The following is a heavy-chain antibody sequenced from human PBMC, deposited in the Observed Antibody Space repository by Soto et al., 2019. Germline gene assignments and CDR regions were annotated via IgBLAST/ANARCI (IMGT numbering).Heavy chain of an antibody. J-gene: IGHJ6*02. CDR1: GYSFTSYW. V-gene: IGHV5-51*01. CDR3: ARGNLPGDYYYYGMDV. CDR2: IHPGDSDT. Sequence: GESLKISCKGSGYSFTSYWIGWVRQMPGKGLEWMGIIHPGDSDTRYSPSFQGQVTISADKSISTAYLQWSSLKASDTAMYYCARGNLPGDYYYYGMDVWGQGTTVTVSS.